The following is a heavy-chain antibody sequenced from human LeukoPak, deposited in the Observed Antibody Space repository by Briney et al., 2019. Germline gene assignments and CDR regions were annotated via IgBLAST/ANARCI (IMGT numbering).Heavy chain of an antibody. Sequence: RGSLRLSCAASGFTFSSYSMDWVRQAPGKGLEWVSSININSGYIYYADSVKGRFTISRDSAKSSLYLQMNSLRAEDTAVYYCARGSYVQQRQNLFDYWGQGTLVTVSS. D-gene: IGHD6-13*01. CDR3: ARGSYVQQRQNLFDY. J-gene: IGHJ4*02. V-gene: IGHV3-21*01. CDR2: ININSGYI. CDR1: GFTFSSYS.